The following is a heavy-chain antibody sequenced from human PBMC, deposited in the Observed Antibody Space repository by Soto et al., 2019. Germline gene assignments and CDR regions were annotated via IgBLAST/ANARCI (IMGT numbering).Heavy chain of an antibody. CDR2: ISSSSSYI. D-gene: IGHD3-10*01. Sequence: GGSLRLSCAASGFTFSSYSMNWVRQAPGKGLEWVSSISSSSSYIYYAGSVKGRFTITRDNAKNSLYLQMNSLRAEDTAGYYCARVNRGVRGPNYFDYWGQGTLVTVSS. V-gene: IGHV3-21*01. CDR3: ARVNRGVRGPNYFDY. J-gene: IGHJ4*02. CDR1: GFTFSSYS.